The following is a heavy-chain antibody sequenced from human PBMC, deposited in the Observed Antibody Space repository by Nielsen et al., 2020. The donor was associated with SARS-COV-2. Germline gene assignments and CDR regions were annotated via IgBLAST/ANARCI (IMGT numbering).Heavy chain of an antibody. J-gene: IGHJ6*03. Sequence: GESLKISCAASGFTFSGPAMHWVRQASGKGLEWVGRIRSRLNSYATAYAASVKGRFTISSDDSSNTAYLQMNSLKTEDTAVYYCARQDSSGWFKYYYYMDVWGKGTTVTVSS. V-gene: IGHV3-73*01. CDR3: ARQDSSGWFKYYYYMDV. CDR1: GFTFSGPA. CDR2: IRSRLNSYAT. D-gene: IGHD6-19*01.